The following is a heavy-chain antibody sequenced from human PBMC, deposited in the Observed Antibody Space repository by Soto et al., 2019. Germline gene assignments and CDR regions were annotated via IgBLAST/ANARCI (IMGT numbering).Heavy chain of an antibody. Sequence: ASVKVSCKVSGYTLTELSMHWVRQAPGKGLEWMGGFDPEDGETIYAQKFQGRVTMTEDTSTDTAYMELSSLRSEDTAVYYCARLYCSGGSCSYDYWGQGTLVTVSS. CDR2: FDPEDGET. CDR1: GYTLTELS. V-gene: IGHV1-24*01. D-gene: IGHD2-15*01. J-gene: IGHJ4*02. CDR3: ARLYCSGGSCSYDY.